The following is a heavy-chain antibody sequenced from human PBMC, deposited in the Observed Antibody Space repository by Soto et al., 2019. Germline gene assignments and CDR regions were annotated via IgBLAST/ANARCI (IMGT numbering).Heavy chain of an antibody. Sequence: PGGSLRLSCAASGFTFSSYAMSWVRQAPGKGLEWVSAISGSGGSTYYADSVKGRFTISRDNSKNTLYLQMNSLRAEDTAVYYCAKDRYYDSSGYSGFDYWGQGTLVTVSS. V-gene: IGHV3-23*01. CDR3: AKDRYYDSSGYSGFDY. CDR1: GFTFSSYA. D-gene: IGHD3-22*01. CDR2: ISGSGGST. J-gene: IGHJ4*02.